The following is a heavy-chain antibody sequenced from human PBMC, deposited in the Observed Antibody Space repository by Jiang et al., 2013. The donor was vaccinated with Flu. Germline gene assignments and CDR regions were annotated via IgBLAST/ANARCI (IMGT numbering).Heavy chain of an antibody. CDR2: IYWDDEK. V-gene: IGHV2-5*02. CDR3: PVRRIGSGWYDWFDP. CDR1: GFSVSSPGVG. D-gene: IGHD6-19*01. J-gene: IGHJ5*02. Sequence: KPTQTLTLTCSFSGFSVSSPGVGVGWIRQPPGKALEWLAIIYWDDEKHYSPSLESRLTITKDTAKNQVILVMTDMDPADTGTYYCPVRRIGSGWYDWFDPWGQGTPVTVSS.